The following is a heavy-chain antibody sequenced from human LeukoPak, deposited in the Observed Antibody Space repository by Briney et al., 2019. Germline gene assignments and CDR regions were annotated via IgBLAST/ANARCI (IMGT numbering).Heavy chain of an antibody. D-gene: IGHD3-10*01. V-gene: IGHV3-30*03. CDR3: ARAGTPRKYYFDY. CDR1: GFTFSSYG. Sequence: GRSLRLSCAASGFTFSSYGMHWVRQAPGKGLEWVTVISYDGSNKYYADSVKGRFTISRDNSKNTLYLQMNSLRPEDTAVYYCARAGTPRKYYFDYWGQGTLVTVSS. CDR2: ISYDGSNK. J-gene: IGHJ4*02.